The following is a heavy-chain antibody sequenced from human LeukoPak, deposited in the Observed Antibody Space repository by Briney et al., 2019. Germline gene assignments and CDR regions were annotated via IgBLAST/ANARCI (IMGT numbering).Heavy chain of an antibody. CDR3: ARAAGVSYGGITYFDY. J-gene: IGHJ4*02. V-gene: IGHV4-34*01. CDR2: INHSGST. D-gene: IGHD5-18*01. Sequence: SETLSLTCAVYGGSFSGYYWSWIRQPPGKGLEWIGEINHSGSTNYNPSLKSRVTISVDTSKNQFSLKLSSATAADTAVYYCARAAGVSYGGITYFDYWGQGTLVTVSS. CDR1: GGSFSGYY.